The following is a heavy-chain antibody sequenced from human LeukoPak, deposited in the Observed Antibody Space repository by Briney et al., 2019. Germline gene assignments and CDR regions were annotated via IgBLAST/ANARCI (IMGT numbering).Heavy chain of an antibody. CDR3: AKSPITMIVVVITTYFDY. CDR2: IQYDGSKK. J-gene: IGHJ4*02. D-gene: IGHD3-22*01. Sequence: GGSLRLSCVASGFTFSSNGMHWVRQAPGKGLEWVTFIQYDGSKKYYADSVKGRFTISRDNSKNTLYLQMNSLRAEDTAVYYCAKSPITMIVVVITTYFDYWGQGTLVTVSS. CDR1: GFTFSSNG. V-gene: IGHV3-30*02.